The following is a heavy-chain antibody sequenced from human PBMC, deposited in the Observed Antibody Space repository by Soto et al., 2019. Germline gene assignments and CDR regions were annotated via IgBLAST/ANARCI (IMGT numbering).Heavy chain of an antibody. V-gene: IGHV4-34*01. CDR2: INHSGST. D-gene: IGHD6-6*01. CDR1: GGSFSGYY. Sequence: ASETLSLTCAVYGGSFSGYYWSWIRQPPGKGLEWIGEINHSGSTNYNPSLKSRVTISVDTSKNQFSLKLSSVTAADTAVYYCASVISSSIYYYYYMDVWGKGTTVTVSS. CDR3: ASVISSSIYYYYYMDV. J-gene: IGHJ6*03.